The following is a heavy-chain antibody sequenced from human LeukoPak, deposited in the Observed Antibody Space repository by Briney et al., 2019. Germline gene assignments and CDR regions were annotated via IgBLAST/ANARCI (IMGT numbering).Heavy chain of an antibody. CDR2: ISGSGGST. CDR3: AREETSDFWMSY. Sequence: GGSLRLSCAASRFTFSSHAMSWVRQAPGKGLEWVSAISGSGGSTHYADSVKGRFAMSRDNSKNTLYLQMNSLRAEDTAVYYCAREETSDFWMSYWGQGTLVTVSS. V-gene: IGHV3-23*01. CDR1: RFTFSSHA. D-gene: IGHD3-3*01. J-gene: IGHJ4*02.